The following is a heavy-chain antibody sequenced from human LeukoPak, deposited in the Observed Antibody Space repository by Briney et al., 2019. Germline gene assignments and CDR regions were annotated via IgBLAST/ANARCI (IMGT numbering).Heavy chain of an antibody. CDR3: ASGGGYCSSTSCYTDNQSFDY. J-gene: IGHJ4*02. V-gene: IGHV1-2*02. CDR2: INPNSGGT. D-gene: IGHD2-2*02. CDR1: GYTFTGYY. Sequence: ASVKVSCKASGYTFTGYYMHWVRQAPGQGLEWMGWINPNSGGTNYAQKFQGRVTMTRDTSISTAYMELSRLRSDDTAVYYCASGGGYCSSTSCYTDNQSFDYWGQGTLVTVSS.